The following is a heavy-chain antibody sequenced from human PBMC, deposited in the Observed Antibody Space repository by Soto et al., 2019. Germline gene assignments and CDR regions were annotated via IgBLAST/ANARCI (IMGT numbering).Heavy chain of an antibody. Sequence: PSQTLSLTCAISGDSVSSNSAAWNWIRRSPSRGLEWLGRTYYRSKWYNDYAVSVKSRITINPDTSKNQFSLQLNSVTPEDTAVYYCARLAEYSSGWTGHYYYGMDVWGQRTTVPVSS. CDR3: ARLAEYSSGWTGHYYYGMDV. J-gene: IGHJ6*02. CDR1: GDSVSSNSAA. D-gene: IGHD6-19*01. V-gene: IGHV6-1*01. CDR2: TYYRSKWYN.